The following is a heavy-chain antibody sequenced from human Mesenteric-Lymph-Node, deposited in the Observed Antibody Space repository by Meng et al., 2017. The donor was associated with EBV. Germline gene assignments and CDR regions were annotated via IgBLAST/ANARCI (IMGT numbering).Heavy chain of an antibody. D-gene: IGHD3-10*01. J-gene: IGHJ5*02. CDR1: GYSFTNFG. CDR2: ISADNGNT. Sequence: QDPLVQVGAVVKKPGASVKVSLKASGYSFTNFGISWVRQAPGQGLEWLGWISADNGNTNYAEKFQGRVTMTTATSTSTVHMEVRSLRPDDTAVYYCARTGGELLIWFDPWGQGTLVTVSS. CDR3: ARTGGELLIWFDP. V-gene: IGHV1-18*01.